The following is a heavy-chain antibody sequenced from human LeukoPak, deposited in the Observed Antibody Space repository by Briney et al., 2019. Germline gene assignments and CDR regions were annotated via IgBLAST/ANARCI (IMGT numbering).Heavy chain of an antibody. J-gene: IGHJ6*03. CDR2: IRYDGSNK. V-gene: IGHV3-30*02. CDR3: AKEGPTGAGWYYYMDV. Sequence: PGGSLRLSCAASGFTFSSYGMHWVRQAPGKGLEWVAFIRYDGSNKYYADSVKGRFTISGDNSKNTLYLQMNSLRAEDTAVYYCAKEGPTGAGWYYYMDVWGKGTTVTISS. CDR1: GFTFSSYG. D-gene: IGHD1-14*01.